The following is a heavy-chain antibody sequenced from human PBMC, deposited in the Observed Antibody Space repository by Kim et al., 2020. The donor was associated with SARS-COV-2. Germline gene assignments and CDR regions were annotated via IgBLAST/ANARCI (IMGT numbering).Heavy chain of an antibody. CDR3: ARGVRAEGAGFDY. CDR2: IYYSGST. Sequence: SETLSLTCTVSGGSISSGGYYWSWIRQHPGKGLEWIGYIYYSGSTYYNPSLKSRVTISVDTSKNQFSLKLSSVTAADTAVYYCARGVRAEGAGFDYWGQGTLVTVSS. J-gene: IGHJ4*02. V-gene: IGHV4-31*03. CDR1: GGSISSGGYY. D-gene: IGHD4-4*01.